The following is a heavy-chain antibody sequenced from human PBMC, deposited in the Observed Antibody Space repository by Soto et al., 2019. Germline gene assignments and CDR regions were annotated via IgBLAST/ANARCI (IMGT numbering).Heavy chain of an antibody. Sequence: SETLSLTCTVSGGSISSYYWSWIRQPPGKGLEWIGYIYYSGSTNYNPSLKSRVTISVDTSKNQFSLKLSSVTAADTAVYYCAGFGGDTVTQDYWGQGTLVTVSS. D-gene: IGHD4-17*01. CDR1: GGSISSYY. J-gene: IGHJ4*02. CDR2: IYYSGST. CDR3: AGFGGDTVTQDY. V-gene: IGHV4-59*01.